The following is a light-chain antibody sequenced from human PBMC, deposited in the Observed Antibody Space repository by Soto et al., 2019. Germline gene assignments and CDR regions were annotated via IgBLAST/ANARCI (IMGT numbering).Light chain of an antibody. J-gene: IGKJ1*01. CDR2: KAS. CDR1: QSISSW. V-gene: IGKV1-5*03. Sequence: DIQMTQSPFTLSASVGDRVTITCRASQSISSWLAWYQQKPGKAPKLLIYKASTLESGVPSNFSGSGSGTEFTLTISSLQPEDFATYYCQQYNSYPWTFDQGTKVDVK. CDR3: QQYNSYPWT.